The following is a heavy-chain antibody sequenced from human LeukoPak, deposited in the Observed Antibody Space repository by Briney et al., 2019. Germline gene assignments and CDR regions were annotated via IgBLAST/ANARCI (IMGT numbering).Heavy chain of an antibody. J-gene: IGHJ4*02. V-gene: IGHV3-66*01. CDR2: IYSGGGT. CDR1: GFTVSSNY. Sequence: PGGSLRLSCAAPGFTVSSNYMTWVRQAPGKGLEWVSVIYSGGGTYYADSVKGRFTISRDNSKNTLYLQMNSLRAEDTAVYYCARGASRDGSGYWGQGTLVTVSS. D-gene: IGHD5-24*01. CDR3: ARGASRDGSGY.